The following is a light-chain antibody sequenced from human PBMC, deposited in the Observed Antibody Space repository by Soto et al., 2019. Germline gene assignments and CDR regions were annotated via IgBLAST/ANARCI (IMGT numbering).Light chain of an antibody. J-gene: IGKJ1*01. V-gene: IGKV1-5*03. CDR1: QTISSW. Sequence: DIPMTQSPSTLSGSVGDRVTITCRASQTISSWLACYQQKPGKAPKHLIYKASTLKSGVPSMFSGSGSGTEFPLTISSLQPDDFATYYWQQDNRYSEAFGQGTKVELK. CDR2: KAS. CDR3: QQDNRYSEA.